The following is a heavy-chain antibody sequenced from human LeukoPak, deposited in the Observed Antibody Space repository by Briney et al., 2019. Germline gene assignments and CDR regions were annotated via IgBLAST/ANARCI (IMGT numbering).Heavy chain of an antibody. D-gene: IGHD3-10*01. CDR2: IKEDGSEK. V-gene: IGHV3-7*04. CDR3: MRGSIWSPDK. CDR1: GFTFTNYW. Sequence: PGGSLRLSCAASGFTFTNYWMTWVRQAPGTRLELVANIKEDGSEKYYVDSVKGRFTISRDNAKNSLYLQMNSLRAEDTAVYYCMRGSIWSPDKWGQGTLVTVSS. J-gene: IGHJ4*02.